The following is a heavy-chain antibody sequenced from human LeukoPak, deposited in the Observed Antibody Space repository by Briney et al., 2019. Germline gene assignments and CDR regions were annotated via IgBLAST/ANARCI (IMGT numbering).Heavy chain of an antibody. CDR3: ARAFRCSSTSCSYYFDY. Sequence: SETLSLTCAVYGGSFSGYYWSWIRQPPGKGLEWIGEINHSGSTNYNPSLKSRVTISVDTSKNQFSPKLSSVTAADTAVYYCARAFRCSSTSCSYYFDYWGQGTLVTVSS. V-gene: IGHV4-34*01. CDR2: INHSGST. D-gene: IGHD2-2*01. CDR1: GGSFSGYY. J-gene: IGHJ4*02.